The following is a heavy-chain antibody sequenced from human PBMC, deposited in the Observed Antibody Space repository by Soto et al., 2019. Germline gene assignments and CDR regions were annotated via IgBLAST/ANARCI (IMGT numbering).Heavy chain of an antibody. D-gene: IGHD3-22*01. Sequence: KPSETLSLTCTVSGGSISSGGYDWTWIRQHPGKGLEWIGNIYYSGSTYYNPSLKSRVTISVDTSKNQFSLKLSSVTAADTAVYYCARAGNYYDSSGYLAYYFDYWGQGTLVTVSS. V-gene: IGHV4-31*03. CDR3: ARAGNYYDSSGYLAYYFDY. CDR2: IYYSGST. J-gene: IGHJ4*02. CDR1: GGSISSGGYD.